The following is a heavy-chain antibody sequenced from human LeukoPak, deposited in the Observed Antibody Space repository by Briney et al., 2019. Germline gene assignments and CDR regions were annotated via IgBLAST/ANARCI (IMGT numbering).Heavy chain of an antibody. V-gene: IGHV1-69*13. CDR1: GGTFSSYA. D-gene: IGHD1-26*01. CDR3: ASGRIVGALGYYYYMDV. J-gene: IGHJ6*03. CDR2: IIPIFGTA. Sequence: SVKVSCKASGGTFSSYAISWVRQAPGQGLEWMGGIIPIFGTANYAQKFQGRVTITADESTSTAYMELSSLRSEDTAVYYCASGRIVGALGYYYYMDVWGKGTTVTVSS.